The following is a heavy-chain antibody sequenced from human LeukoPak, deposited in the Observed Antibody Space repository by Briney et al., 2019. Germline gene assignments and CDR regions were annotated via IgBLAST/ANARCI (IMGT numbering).Heavy chain of an antibody. D-gene: IGHD2-8*01. V-gene: IGHV1-2*02. J-gene: IGHJ5*02. CDR2: IKPNSGGT. CDR3: ARDRRYCTNGVCYTGHNWFDP. Sequence: ASVKVSCKASGYTFTGYYMHWVRQAPGQGLEWMGWIKPNSGGTNYAQKFQGRVTMTRDTSISTAYMELSRLRSDDTAVYYCARDRRYCTNGVCYTGHNWFDPWGQGTLVTVSS. CDR1: GYTFTGYY.